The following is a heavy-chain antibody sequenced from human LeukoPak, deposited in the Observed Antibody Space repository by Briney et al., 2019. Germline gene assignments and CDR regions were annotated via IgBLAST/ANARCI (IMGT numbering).Heavy chain of an antibody. J-gene: IGHJ4*02. D-gene: IGHD3-22*01. Sequence: GGSLRLSCAASGFTFSRYWIHWVRQAPGKGLEWVGRIKSKTDGGTTDYAAAVKGRFTISRDDSKNTLYLQMNSLKTEDTAVYYCTTFNHPSYYYDSSGRVGDYWGQGTLVTVSS. CDR1: GFTFSRYW. CDR3: TTFNHPSYYYDSSGRVGDY. V-gene: IGHV3-15*01. CDR2: IKSKTDGGTT.